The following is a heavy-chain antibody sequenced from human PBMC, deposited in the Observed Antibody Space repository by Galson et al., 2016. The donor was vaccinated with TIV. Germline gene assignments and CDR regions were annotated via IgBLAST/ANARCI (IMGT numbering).Heavy chain of an antibody. CDR2: MHESGSS. Sequence: LSLTCTVSGYSIASGYFRGWIRQPPGKGLEWLGNMHESGSSYYNPSLKSRLTISVDTSKNQFSLKLRSVTAADSAVYYCARDCTSTTCRIYYYGMDVWGQGTTVTVSS. J-gene: IGHJ6*02. CDR1: GYSIASGYF. D-gene: IGHD2-2*01. CDR3: ARDCTSTTCRIYYYGMDV. V-gene: IGHV4-38-2*02.